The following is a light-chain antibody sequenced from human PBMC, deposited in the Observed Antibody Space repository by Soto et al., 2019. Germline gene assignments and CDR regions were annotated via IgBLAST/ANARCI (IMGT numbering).Light chain of an antibody. J-gene: IGKJ1*01. Sequence: DIQMTQSPSSLSASIRDRVTITCRASQSISSYLNWYQQKPGKAPKLLIYAASSSQSGVPSRFSGSGSGTDFTLSISSLQPEDFATYYCQQSYSTPPTFGQGTKVDIK. CDR3: QQSYSTPPT. CDR1: QSISSY. CDR2: AAS. V-gene: IGKV1-39*01.